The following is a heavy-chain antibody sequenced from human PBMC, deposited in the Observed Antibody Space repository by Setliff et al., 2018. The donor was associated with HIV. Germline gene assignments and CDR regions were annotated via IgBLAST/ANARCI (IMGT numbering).Heavy chain of an antibody. Sequence: GASVKVSCKASGYTSTSYAMNWVRQAPGQGLEWMGWINTNTGNPTYAQGFTGRFVFSLDTSVSTAYLQISSLKAEDTAVYYCARDRRAYYDFWSGFYFDYWGQGTRVTVSS. V-gene: IGHV7-4-1*02. D-gene: IGHD3-3*01. CDR3: ARDRRAYYDFWSGFYFDY. CDR2: INTNTGNP. J-gene: IGHJ4*02. CDR1: GYTSTSYA.